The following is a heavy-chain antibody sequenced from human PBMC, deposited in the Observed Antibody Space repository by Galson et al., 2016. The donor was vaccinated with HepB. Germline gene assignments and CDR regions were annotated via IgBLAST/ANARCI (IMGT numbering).Heavy chain of an antibody. D-gene: IGHD1-20*01. V-gene: IGHV3-33*01. Sequence: SLRLSCAASGFTFSSYVMHWVRQAPGKGLEWVAALWQDGSKTVYVASVKGRFVISRDNSKNTLYLYMDSVRVEDTAVYFCVRDGDPYKWNFDYWGQGALVTVSS. CDR3: VRDGDPYKWNFDY. CDR1: GFTFSSYV. CDR2: LWQDGSKT. J-gene: IGHJ4*02.